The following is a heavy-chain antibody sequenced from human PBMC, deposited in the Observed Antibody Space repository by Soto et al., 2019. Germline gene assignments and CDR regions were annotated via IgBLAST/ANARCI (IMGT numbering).Heavy chain of an antibody. Sequence: PGWSLRLSCAASGITFITYAMSWVRQAPGKGLEWVSTIDNSGGITYYADSVKGRFTISRDNSKNTLYLQMNSLRAEDTAVYYCAKGGYNYGFLFDCWGQGTLVTVSS. CDR1: GITFITYA. D-gene: IGHD5-18*01. CDR3: AKGGYNYGFLFDC. V-gene: IGHV3-23*05. J-gene: IGHJ4*02. CDR2: IDNSGGIT.